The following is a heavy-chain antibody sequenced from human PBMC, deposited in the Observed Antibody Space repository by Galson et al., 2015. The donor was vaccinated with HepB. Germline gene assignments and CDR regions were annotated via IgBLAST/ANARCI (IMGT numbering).Heavy chain of an antibody. CDR2: INPSGGNT. J-gene: IGHJ3*02. V-gene: IGHV1-46*03. CDR3: ATPADSGYDDAFHI. Sequence: SVKVSCKASGYTFSNYFIHWVRQAPGQGLEWMGTINPSGGNTRYAQKFQGRVTVTRDTSTSTVYMEVNSLRPEDTAVYFCATPADSGYDDAFHIWGQGTLVIVSS. D-gene: IGHD5-12*01. CDR1: GYTFSNYF.